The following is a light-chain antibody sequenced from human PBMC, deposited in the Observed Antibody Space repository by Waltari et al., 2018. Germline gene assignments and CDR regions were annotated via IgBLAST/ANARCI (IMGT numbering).Light chain of an antibody. CDR3: QQYSSTLLIT. Sequence: DIQLTQSPASLSASVGDRVTISCRASQGITSSLAWYQQQPGKAPKLLVFAASRLQSGVPSRCSGSGSGTQYTLTISNLQPEDFATYYCQQYSSTLLITFGGGTKVEIK. CDR1: QGITSS. V-gene: IGKV1-NL1*01. CDR2: AAS. J-gene: IGKJ4*01.